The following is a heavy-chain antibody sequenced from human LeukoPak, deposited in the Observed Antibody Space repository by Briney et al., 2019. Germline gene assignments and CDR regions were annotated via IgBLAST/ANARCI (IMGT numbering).Heavy chain of an antibody. CDR2: IYHSGST. Sequence: SETLSLTCTVSGYSISSGYYWGWIRQPPGKGLEWIGSIYHSGSTYYNPSLKSRVTISVDTSKNQFSLKLSSVTAADTAVYYCARRSGSSDYDWFDPWGQGTLVTVSS. CDR3: ARRSGSSDYDWFDP. V-gene: IGHV4-38-2*02. CDR1: GYSISSGYY. D-gene: IGHD3-10*01. J-gene: IGHJ5*02.